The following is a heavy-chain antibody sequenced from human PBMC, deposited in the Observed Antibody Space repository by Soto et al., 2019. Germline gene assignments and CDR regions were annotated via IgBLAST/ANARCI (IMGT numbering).Heavy chain of an antibody. Sequence: PSETLSLTCAVSGGSISSGGYSWSWIRQPPGKGLEWIGYIYHSGRTYYNPSLKSRVTISVDRSKNQFSLKLSSVTAADTAVYYCSRDQGDCTNGVCYVTRHNWFDPWGQGTLVTVSS. D-gene: IGHD2-8*01. J-gene: IGHJ5*02. CDR1: GGSISSGGYS. V-gene: IGHV4-30-2*01. CDR2: IYHSGRT. CDR3: SRDQGDCTNGVCYVTRHNWFDP.